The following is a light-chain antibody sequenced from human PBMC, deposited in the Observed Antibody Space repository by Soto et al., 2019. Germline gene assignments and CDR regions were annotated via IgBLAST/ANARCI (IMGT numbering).Light chain of an antibody. CDR3: QQRSNWPPYT. J-gene: IGKJ2*01. V-gene: IGKV3-11*01. Sequence: EIVLTQSPATLSLSPRERATLSCRASQSVSSYLAWYQQKPGQAPRLLIYDASNRATGIPARFSSSGSGTDFTLTISSLEPEDFAVYYCQQRSNWPPYTFGQGTKLEIK. CDR1: QSVSSY. CDR2: DAS.